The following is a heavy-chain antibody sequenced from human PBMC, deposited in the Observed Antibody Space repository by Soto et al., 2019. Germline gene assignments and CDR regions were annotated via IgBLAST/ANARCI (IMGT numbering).Heavy chain of an antibody. CDR2: ISSSGSTI. V-gene: IGHV3-11*01. CDR1: GFTFSDYY. D-gene: IGHD3-10*01. Sequence: GGSLRLSCAASGFTFSDYYMSWIRQAPGKGLEWVSYISSSGSTIYYADSVKGRFTISRDNAKNSLYLQMNSLRAEDTAVYYCAREYRGVIKRYYYYYYGMDVWGQGTTVTVSS. CDR3: AREYRGVIKRYYYYYYGMDV. J-gene: IGHJ6*02.